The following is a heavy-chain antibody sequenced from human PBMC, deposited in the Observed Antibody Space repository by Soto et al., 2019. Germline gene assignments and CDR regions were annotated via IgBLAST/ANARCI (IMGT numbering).Heavy chain of an antibody. Sequence: SETLSLTCPVSGGAIISYYWSWIRQPPGKGLEWIGYIYYSGSTNYNPSLKSRVTISVDTSKNQFSLKLSSVTAADTAVYYCARAAVDDSSGYYYGFDYWGQGTLVTVSS. J-gene: IGHJ4*02. CDR1: GGAIISYY. CDR3: ARAAVDDSSGYYYGFDY. V-gene: IGHV4-59*01. D-gene: IGHD3-22*01. CDR2: IYYSGST.